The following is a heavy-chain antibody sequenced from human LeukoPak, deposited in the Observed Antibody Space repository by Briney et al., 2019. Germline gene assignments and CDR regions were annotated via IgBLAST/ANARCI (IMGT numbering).Heavy chain of an antibody. V-gene: IGHV1-18*01. CDR3: ARGNDHGDCWIDY. CDR2: ISVRKGNT. CDR1: GYTFTNYA. D-gene: IGHD4-17*01. J-gene: IGHJ4*02. Sequence: ASVKVSCQISGYTFTNYAISWMRQAPGQGLEWMGWISVRKGNTNYTQKLQDRVTMTTDTSTSTAYMELRSPTSDDTAVYYCARGNDHGDCWIDYWGQGTLVTVSS.